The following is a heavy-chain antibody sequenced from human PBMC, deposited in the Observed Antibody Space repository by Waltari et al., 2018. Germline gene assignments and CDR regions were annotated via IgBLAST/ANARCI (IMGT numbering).Heavy chain of an antibody. V-gene: IGHV3-7*03. CDR1: GFPLRRSW. Sequence: LVESGGDLVRPGVSLRLPCPASGFPLRRSWMSWVRQAPGKGLEWVANIKYEGSAEGYEDSVSGRLTVARDNAKNSLYLEMNNVRVDDTAVYYCARGSAYYVRVWDLWGPGTLVTVSS. CDR2: IKYEGSAE. D-gene: IGHD3-16*01. J-gene: IGHJ4*02. CDR3: ARGSAYYVRVWDL.